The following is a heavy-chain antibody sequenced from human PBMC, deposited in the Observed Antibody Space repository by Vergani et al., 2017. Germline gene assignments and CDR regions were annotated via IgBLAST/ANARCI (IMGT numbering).Heavy chain of an antibody. V-gene: IGHV5-51*01. Sequence: EVQLVQSGAEVKKPGESLKISCKGSGYSFTSYWIGWVRQMPGKGLEWMGIIYPGDSDTRYSPSFQGQGTSSADQSISTAYLQWSSLKAADTAMYYCARGNNDYGDYLDAFDIWGQGTMVTVSS. CDR2: IYPGDSDT. D-gene: IGHD4-17*01. CDR1: GYSFTSYW. J-gene: IGHJ3*02. CDR3: ARGNNDYGDYLDAFDI.